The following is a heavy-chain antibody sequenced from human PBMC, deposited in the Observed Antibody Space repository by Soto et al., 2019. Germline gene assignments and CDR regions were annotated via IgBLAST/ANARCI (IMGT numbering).Heavy chain of an antibody. CDR3: AKDTYYYDRSGYYTYDH. Sequence: GGSLRLSCAASRVTFSSYGVHWVRQAPGKGLEWVASVSYDGSNKHYGDSVKGRFTISRDNSRNTLDLQMNSLRAEDTAVYYCAKDTYYYDRSGYYTYDHWGQGT. D-gene: IGHD3-22*01. CDR2: VSYDGSNK. CDR1: RVTFSSYG. V-gene: IGHV3-30*18. J-gene: IGHJ4*02.